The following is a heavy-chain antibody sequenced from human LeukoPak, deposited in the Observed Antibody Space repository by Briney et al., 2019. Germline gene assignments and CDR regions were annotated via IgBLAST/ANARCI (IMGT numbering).Heavy chain of an antibody. Sequence: GASVKVSCKTSGYTVTGYYIHWVRQAPGQGLEWMGWITPNSDGTDYAQKFQGRVTMTRDTSISTAYMELSRLRSDDTAVYYCARLYSSSWYRVSFDYWGQGTLVTVSS. J-gene: IGHJ4*02. CDR1: GYTVTGYY. CDR2: ITPNSDGT. CDR3: ARLYSSSWYRVSFDY. V-gene: IGHV1-2*02. D-gene: IGHD6-13*01.